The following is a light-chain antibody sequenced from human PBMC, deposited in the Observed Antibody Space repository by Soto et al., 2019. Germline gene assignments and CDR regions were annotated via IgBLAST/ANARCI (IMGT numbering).Light chain of an antibody. V-gene: IGKV3-15*01. J-gene: IGKJ4*01. Sequence: EIVMTQSPATLSVSPGERATLSCRASQSVSSNLAWYQQKPSQAPRLLIYDTFPRATGIPARFSGSGSGTEFTLTISSLQSEDFTVYYCQQYNNWPLTFGGGTKVEIK. CDR3: QQYNNWPLT. CDR1: QSVSSN. CDR2: DTF.